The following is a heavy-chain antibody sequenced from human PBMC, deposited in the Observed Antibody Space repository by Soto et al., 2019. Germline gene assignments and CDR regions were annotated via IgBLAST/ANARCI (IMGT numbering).Heavy chain of an antibody. D-gene: IGHD1-26*01. CDR1: GGSISSYY. CDR2: IYYSGYT. CDR3: ARDLSGSSYYWFDS. V-gene: IGHV4-59*01. J-gene: IGHJ5*01. Sequence: SENLSLTCTVSGGSISSYYWNWIRQPPGKGLEWIGYIYYSGYTNYNPSLKSRVTMSVDTSKNQFSLKLYSVTAADTAVYYCARDLSGSSYYWFDSWGQGTLVTVSS.